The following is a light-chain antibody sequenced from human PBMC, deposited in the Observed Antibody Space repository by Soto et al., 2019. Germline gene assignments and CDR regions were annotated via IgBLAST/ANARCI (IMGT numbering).Light chain of an antibody. CDR1: SSDVGGYNY. V-gene: IGLV2-14*01. CDR3: SSYTSSSTLDDV. Sequence: QSVVTQPASVSGSPGQSITISCTGTSSDVGGYNYVSWYQQHPGKAPKLMIYEVSYRPSGVSNRFSGSKSGNTASLTITGLQAEDEADYYCSSYTSSSTLDDVFGTGTKVTVL. CDR2: EVS. J-gene: IGLJ1*01.